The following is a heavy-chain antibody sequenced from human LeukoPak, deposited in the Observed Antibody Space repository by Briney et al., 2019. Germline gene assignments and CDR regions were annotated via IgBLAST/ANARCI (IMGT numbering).Heavy chain of an antibody. CDR2: VFYSGST. V-gene: IGHV4-59*11. Sequence: PSDTLSLTCTVSGGSISNHYWSWIRQPPGKGLEWIAYVFYSGSTNYNPSLKSRVTISLDTSKNQFSLKLSSVTAADTAVYYCARDRSYYDTTDTGPWFDPWGQGTLVTVSS. CDR1: GGSISNHY. J-gene: IGHJ5*02. D-gene: IGHD3-22*01. CDR3: ARDRSYYDTTDTGPWFDP.